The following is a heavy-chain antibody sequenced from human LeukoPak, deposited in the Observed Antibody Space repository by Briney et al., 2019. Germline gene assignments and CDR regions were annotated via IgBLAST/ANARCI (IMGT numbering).Heavy chain of an antibody. D-gene: IGHD1-26*01. CDR2: VTDIGPNT. CDR3: AKDRDIVGATSVYDY. J-gene: IGHJ4*02. Sequence: PGGSLRLSCAASGFSLSNFAMTWVRQAPGKGLEWVSSVTDIGPNTYYASSVKGRFTISRDNSKNTLYLQMNSLRAEDTAVYYCAKDRDIVGATSVYDYWGQGTLVTVSS. CDR1: GFSLSNFA. V-gene: IGHV3-23*01.